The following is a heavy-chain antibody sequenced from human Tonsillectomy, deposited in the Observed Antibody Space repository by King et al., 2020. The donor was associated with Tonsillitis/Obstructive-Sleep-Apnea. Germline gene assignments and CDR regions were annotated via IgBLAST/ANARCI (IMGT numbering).Heavy chain of an antibody. CDR1: GFTFSSYA. V-gene: IGHV3-23*04. CDR2: ISGSGGST. D-gene: IGHD4/OR15-4a*01. J-gene: IGHJ6*03. Sequence: VQLVESGGGLVQPGGSLRLSCAASGFTFSSYAMTWVRQAPGKGLEWVSEISGSGGSTYYADSVKGRFTISRDNSKNTLYLHMNSLRAEDTAVYYCAKDLCHSSLTAPGYYYYMDVWGKGTTVTVSS. CDR3: AKDLCHSSLTAPGYYYYMDV.